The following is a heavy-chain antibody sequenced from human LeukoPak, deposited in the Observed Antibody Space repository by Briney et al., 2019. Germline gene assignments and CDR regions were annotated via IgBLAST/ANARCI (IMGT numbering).Heavy chain of an antibody. Sequence: ASVKVSCKASGYSFSSYGISWVRQAPGQGLEWIGWISADSGNTNYAQKFQGRVTMTRDTSTSTAYMELRSLRSDDTAVYFCARDGHRMYYYESSDYRFDSWGQGTLVTVSS. CDR2: ISADSGNT. V-gene: IGHV1-18*01. CDR3: ARDGHRMYYYESSDYRFDS. CDR1: GYSFSSYG. D-gene: IGHD3-22*01. J-gene: IGHJ4*02.